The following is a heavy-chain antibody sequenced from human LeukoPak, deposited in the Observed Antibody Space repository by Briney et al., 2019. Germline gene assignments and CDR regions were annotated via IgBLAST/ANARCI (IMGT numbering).Heavy chain of an antibody. V-gene: IGHV5-10-1*01. Sequence: GESLRISCKGSGYSFTSYWISWVRQMPGKGLEWMGRIDPSVSYTNYSPSFQGHVTISADKSISTAYLQWSSLKASDTAMYYCARSIVGATHWFDPWGQGTLVTVSS. CDR2: IDPSVSYT. CDR3: ARSIVGATHWFDP. CDR1: GYSFTSYW. D-gene: IGHD1-26*01. J-gene: IGHJ5*02.